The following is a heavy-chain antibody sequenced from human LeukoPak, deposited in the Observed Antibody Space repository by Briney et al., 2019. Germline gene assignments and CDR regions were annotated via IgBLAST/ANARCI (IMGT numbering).Heavy chain of an antibody. CDR3: ARQVDSSGWSGSWFDP. D-gene: IGHD6-19*01. V-gene: IGHV5-51*01. CDR1: GYSFTRYW. J-gene: IGHJ5*02. CDR2: IDPGDYET. Sequence: GEALKISCKGSGYSFTRYWIAWVRQMPGKGLEWMGIIDPGDYETSYSPSFQGQVTISADESITTAYLQWSSLQPSDTAMYYCARQVDSSGWSGSWFDPWGPGTLVTVSS.